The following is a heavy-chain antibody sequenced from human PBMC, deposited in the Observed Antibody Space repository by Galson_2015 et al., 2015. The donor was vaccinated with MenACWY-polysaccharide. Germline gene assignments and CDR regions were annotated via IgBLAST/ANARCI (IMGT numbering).Heavy chain of an antibody. J-gene: IGHJ4*02. CDR1: GFTFRDYY. V-gene: IGHV3-11*01. CDR3: ARVRGSYSVDY. Sequence: SLRLSCAASGFTFRDYYMSWMRQAPGKGLEWVSYISKSGAAIHYADSVKGRFTISRDNAKNSLSLQLTSLRAEDTALYYCARVRGSYSVDYWGQGTLVTVSS. D-gene: IGHD1-26*01. CDR2: ISKSGAAI.